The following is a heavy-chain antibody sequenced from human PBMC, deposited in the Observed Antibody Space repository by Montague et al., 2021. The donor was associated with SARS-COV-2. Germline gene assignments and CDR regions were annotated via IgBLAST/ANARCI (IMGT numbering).Heavy chain of an antibody. Sequence: SETLSLTCTVSGGSISSSSYYWGWIRQPPGKGLEWIGSIYYSGSTYYNPSLKSRVTISVDTSKNQFSLKLSSVTAADAAVYYCARLGADEGGNYDTLDIWGQGTLVTVSS. CDR2: IYYSGST. D-gene: IGHD4-23*01. V-gene: IGHV4-39*01. J-gene: IGHJ3*02. CDR1: GGSISSSSYY. CDR3: ARLGADEGGNYDTLDI.